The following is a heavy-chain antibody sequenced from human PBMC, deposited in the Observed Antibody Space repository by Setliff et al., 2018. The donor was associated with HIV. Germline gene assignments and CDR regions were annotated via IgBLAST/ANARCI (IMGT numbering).Heavy chain of an antibody. D-gene: IGHD1-26*01. Sequence: PGESLKISCKASGYTFTNYWIGWARQMPEKGLEWIGVIYPGDYVTRYGPSFQGQVSISADVSITTAYLQWSSLKASDTAMYYCTRRRRAPGTEDLEAYWGQGTLVTVSS. CDR3: TRRRRAPGTEDLEAY. CDR2: IYPGDYVT. V-gene: IGHV5-51*01. CDR1: GYTFTNYW. J-gene: IGHJ4*02.